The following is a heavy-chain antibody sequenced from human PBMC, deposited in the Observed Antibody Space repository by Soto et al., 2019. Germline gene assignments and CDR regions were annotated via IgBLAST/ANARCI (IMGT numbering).Heavy chain of an antibody. CDR2: IKPDGSEQ. Sequence: GGSLRLSCAASEFTFDKYYMTWVRQAPGKGPEWVANIKPDGSEQYYVDSVKGRFTISRDNDNNSLYLQMNSLRAEDTAVYFCARGKWNYYYGFDVWGQGTTVTVSS. CDR1: EFTFDKYY. CDR3: ARGKWNYYYGFDV. V-gene: IGHV3-7*01. D-gene: IGHD1-20*01. J-gene: IGHJ6*02.